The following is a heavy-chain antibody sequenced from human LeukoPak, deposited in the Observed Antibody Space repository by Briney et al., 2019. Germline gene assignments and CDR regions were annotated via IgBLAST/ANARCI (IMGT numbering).Heavy chain of an antibody. V-gene: IGHV4-39*01. D-gene: IGHD1-1*01. Sequence: SETLSLTCTVSGGSISSSSYYWGWIRQPPGKGLEWIGSIYYSGSTYYNPSLKSRVTISVDTSKNQFSLKLSSVTAADTAVYYCARHGGTTGIDAFNIWGQGTMVTVSS. J-gene: IGHJ3*02. CDR2: IYYSGST. CDR3: ARHGGTTGIDAFNI. CDR1: GGSISSSSYY.